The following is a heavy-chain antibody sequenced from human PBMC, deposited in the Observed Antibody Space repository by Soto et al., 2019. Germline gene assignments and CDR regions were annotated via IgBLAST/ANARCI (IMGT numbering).Heavy chain of an antibody. CDR3: ERGGGDAFYI. CDR2: IYHSGST. J-gene: IGHJ3*02. V-gene: IGHV4-30-2*01. CDR1: GGSISSGGYS. Sequence: SQTLSLTCAVSGGSISSGGYSWSWIRQPPGKGLEWVGYIYHSGSTYYNPSLKSRVTISVDRSKNQFSLKLSSVTAADTAVYYCERGGGDAFYIWGQRTRVTVS. D-gene: IGHD3-16*01.